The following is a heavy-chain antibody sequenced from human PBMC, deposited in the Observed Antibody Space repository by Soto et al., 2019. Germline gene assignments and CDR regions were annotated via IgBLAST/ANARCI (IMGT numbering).Heavy chain of an antibody. CDR3: ARDVRITIFGVVKGVDY. J-gene: IGHJ4*02. D-gene: IGHD3-3*01. Sequence: ETLSLTCAVYGGSFSGYYWSWIRQPPGKGLEWIGEINHSGSTNYNPSLKSRVTISVDTSKNQFSLKLSSVTAADTAVYYCARDVRITIFGVVKGVDYWGQGTLVTAPQ. CDR1: GGSFSGYY. V-gene: IGHV4-34*01. CDR2: INHSGST.